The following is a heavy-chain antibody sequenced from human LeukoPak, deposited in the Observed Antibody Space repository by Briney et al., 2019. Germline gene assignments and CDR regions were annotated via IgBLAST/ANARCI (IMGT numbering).Heavy chain of an antibody. V-gene: IGHV3-66*01. J-gene: IGHJ4*02. CDR1: GFTVSSNY. D-gene: IGHD7-27*01. CDR3: AREGTGYFDY. CDR2: IYSGGTT. Sequence: AGGSLRLSCAASGFTVSSNYMSWVRQAPGKGLEWVSVIYSGGTTYYADSVKGRFIISSDNSKNTLYLQMNSLRAEDTAVYYCAREGTGYFDYWGQGTLVTVSS.